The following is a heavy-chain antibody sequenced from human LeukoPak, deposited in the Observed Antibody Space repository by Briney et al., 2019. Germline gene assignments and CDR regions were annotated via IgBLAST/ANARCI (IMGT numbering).Heavy chain of an antibody. Sequence: SDTLSLICTVSGGPIGSSPYYWVWIRRAPGEVLQSIGSNYYSGNTYYKPSLKDRVTISVDTSKNQFSLKLRSVTAADTAVYYCARHSPVTGVHYFDYWGQGTLVTVSS. V-gene: IGHV4-39*01. D-gene: IGHD7-27*01. CDR3: ARHSPVTGVHYFDY. J-gene: IGHJ4*02. CDR1: GGPIGSSPYY. CDR2: NYYSGNT.